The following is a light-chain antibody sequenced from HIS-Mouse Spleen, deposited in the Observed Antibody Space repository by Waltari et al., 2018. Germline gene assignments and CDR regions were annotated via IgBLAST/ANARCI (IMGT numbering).Light chain of an antibody. J-gene: IGKJ2*01. CDR2: AAS. Sequence: DIQMTQSPSAMSASVGDRVTITCRASQGISNYLAWFQQKPGKVTKRLIYAASSLQSGVPSRFIGSGSRTEFTLTISSLQPEDFATYYCLQHNSYSYTFGQGTKLEIK. V-gene: IGKV1-17*03. CDR3: LQHNSYSYT. CDR1: QGISNY.